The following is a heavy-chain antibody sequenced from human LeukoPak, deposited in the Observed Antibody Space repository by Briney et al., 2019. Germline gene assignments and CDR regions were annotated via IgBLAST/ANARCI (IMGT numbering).Heavy chain of an antibody. V-gene: IGHV4-61*01. D-gene: IGHD6-19*01. CDR3: ARVRYSSGWYEDY. CDR2: IYYSGST. CDR1: GXSVSSGSYY. Sequence: SSETLSLTCTVSGXSVSSGSYYWSWIQQPPGKGLEWIGYIYYSGSTKYNPSLKSRVTISVDTSKNQFSLKLSSVTAADTAVYYCARVRYSSGWYEDYWGQGTLVTVSS. J-gene: IGHJ4*02.